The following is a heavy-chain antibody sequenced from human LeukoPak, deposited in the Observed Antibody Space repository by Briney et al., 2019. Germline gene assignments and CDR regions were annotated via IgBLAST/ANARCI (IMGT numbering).Heavy chain of an antibody. D-gene: IGHD3-10*01. V-gene: IGHV3-23*01. CDR1: AFTFSSYA. Sequence: GGSLRLSCATSAFTFSSYAMSWVRQAPGKGREWVSGISGSGGRTYYADAAKGRFTISRDNSKNTLYLQINSLRVEDTAIYYCAKDIRDGSGTYGYFDYWGQGTLVTVSS. CDR3: AKDIRDGSGTYGYFDY. J-gene: IGHJ4*02. CDR2: ISGSGGRT.